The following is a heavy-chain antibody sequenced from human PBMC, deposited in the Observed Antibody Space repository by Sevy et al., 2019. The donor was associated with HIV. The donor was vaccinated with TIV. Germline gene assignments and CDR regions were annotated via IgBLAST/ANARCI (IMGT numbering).Heavy chain of an antibody. D-gene: IGHD3-10*01. CDR2: ISSNNSI. CDR3: ARVQYYYGSGSYGHYYYYGMDV. V-gene: IGHV3-48*02. Sequence: GGSLRLSCAASGFTFITYTMNWVRQAPGKGLEWVSYISSNNSIYYADSVKGRFTISRDNAKNSLYLQMNSLGDEDTAVYYCARVQYYYGSGSYGHYYYYGMDVWGQGTTVTVSS. CDR1: GFTFITYT. J-gene: IGHJ6*02.